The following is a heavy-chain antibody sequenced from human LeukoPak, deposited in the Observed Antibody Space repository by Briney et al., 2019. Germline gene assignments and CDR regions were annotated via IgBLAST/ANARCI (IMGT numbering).Heavy chain of an antibody. V-gene: IGHV4-59*12. CDR1: GGSISSYY. Sequence: KPSETLSLTCTVSGGSISSYYWSWIRQPPGKGLEWIGYIYYSGSTNYNPSLKSRVTISVDRSKNQFSLKLSSVTAADTAVYYCASRKLGYCSSTSCYTGLWHFDYWGQGTLVTVSS. J-gene: IGHJ4*02. CDR3: ASRKLGYCSSTSCYTGLWHFDY. CDR2: IYYSGST. D-gene: IGHD2-2*02.